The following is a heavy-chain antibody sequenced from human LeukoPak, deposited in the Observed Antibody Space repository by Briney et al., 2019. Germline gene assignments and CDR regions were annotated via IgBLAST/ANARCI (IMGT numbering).Heavy chain of an antibody. Sequence: SETLSLTCTVSGGSISSYYWSWIRQPAGKGLEWIGRIYTSGSTNYNPSLKSRVTMSVDTSKNQFSLKLSSVTAADTAVYYCARDPTYSSWYYYNRNWFDPWGQGTLVTVSS. D-gene: IGHD6-13*01. V-gene: IGHV4-4*07. CDR3: ARDPTYSSWYYYNRNWFDP. CDR2: IYTSGST. CDR1: GGSISSYY. J-gene: IGHJ5*02.